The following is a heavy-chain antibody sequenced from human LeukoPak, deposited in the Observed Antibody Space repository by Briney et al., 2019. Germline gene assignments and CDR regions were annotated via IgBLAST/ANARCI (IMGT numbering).Heavy chain of an antibody. CDR2: IKQDGSEK. Sequence: GGSLRLSCAASGSTFSSYWMSWVRQAPGKGLEWVANIKQDGSEKYYVDSVKGRFTFSRDNAKNSLYLQMNSLRAEDTAVYYCARDRTEDDAFDIWGQGTMVTVSS. D-gene: IGHD1-14*01. V-gene: IGHV3-7*01. CDR1: GSTFSSYW. J-gene: IGHJ3*02. CDR3: ARDRTEDDAFDI.